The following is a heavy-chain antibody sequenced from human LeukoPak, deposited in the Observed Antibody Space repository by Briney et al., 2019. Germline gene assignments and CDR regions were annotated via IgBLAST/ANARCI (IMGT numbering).Heavy chain of an antibody. V-gene: IGHV3-23*01. D-gene: IGHD4-11*01. CDR1: GFTFSDYA. CDR3: AKGEYAYSTFDY. CDR2: ISGGGGAT. Sequence: GGSLRLSCAASGFTFSDYAMNWVRQAPGKGLEWVSTISGGGGATYYADSVKGRFTISRDNSKNTLYLQMDSLRAEDTAVYFCAKGEYAYSTFDYWGQGTLVTVSS. J-gene: IGHJ4*02.